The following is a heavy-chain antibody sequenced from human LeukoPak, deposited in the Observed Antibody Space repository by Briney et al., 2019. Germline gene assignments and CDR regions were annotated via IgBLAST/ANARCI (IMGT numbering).Heavy chain of an antibody. J-gene: IGHJ4*02. D-gene: IGHD6-19*01. CDR3: AKARSGWLIFDY. V-gene: IGHV3-23*01. Sequence: GGSLRLSCAASGFTFSSYAMSWVRQAPGKGLEWVSAISGSGSSTYYADSVKGRFTISRDNSKNTLYLQMNCLRAEDTAVYYCAKARSGWLIFDYWGQGTLVTVSS. CDR1: GFTFSSYA. CDR2: ISGSGSST.